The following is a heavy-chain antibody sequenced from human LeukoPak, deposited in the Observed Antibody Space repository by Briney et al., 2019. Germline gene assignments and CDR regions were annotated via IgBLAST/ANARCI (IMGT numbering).Heavy chain of an antibody. CDR2: IKQDGSET. Sequence: SGGSLRLSCAASGFMFSDYWISWVRRAPGKGLEWVANIKQDGSETYYVDSVRGRFTITRDNAENSLYLQMNSLRAEDTAVYYCTRNSLDYWGLGTLVTVSS. J-gene: IGHJ4*02. V-gene: IGHV3-7*03. CDR1: GFMFSDYW. CDR3: TRNSLDY.